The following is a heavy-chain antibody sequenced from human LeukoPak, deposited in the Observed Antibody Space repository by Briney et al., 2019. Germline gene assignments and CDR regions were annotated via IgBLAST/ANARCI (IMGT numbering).Heavy chain of an antibody. J-gene: IGHJ5*02. CDR2: ISSSSSYI. V-gene: IGHV3-21*01. Sequence: GGSLRLSCAASGFTFSSYSMNWVRQAPGKGLEWVSSISSSSSYIYYADSVKGRFTISRDNAKNSLYLQMNSLRAEDTAVYYCARAVLLGYGDYDNWFDPWGQGTLVTVSS. CDR3: ARAVLLGYGDYDNWFDP. CDR1: GFTFSSYS. D-gene: IGHD4-17*01.